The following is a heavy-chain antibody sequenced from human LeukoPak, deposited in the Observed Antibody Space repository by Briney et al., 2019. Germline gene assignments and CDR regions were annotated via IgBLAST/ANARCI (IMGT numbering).Heavy chain of an antibody. J-gene: IGHJ6*02. D-gene: IGHD3-16*01. CDR2: INHSGST. V-gene: IGHV4-34*01. Sequence: SETLSLTCAVYGGSFSGYYWSWIRQPPGKGLEWIGEINHSGSTNYNPSLKSRVTISVDASKNQFSLKLSSVTAADTAVYYCARGASYNYYYGMDVWGQGTTVTVSS. CDR1: GGSFSGYY. CDR3: ARGASYNYYYGMDV.